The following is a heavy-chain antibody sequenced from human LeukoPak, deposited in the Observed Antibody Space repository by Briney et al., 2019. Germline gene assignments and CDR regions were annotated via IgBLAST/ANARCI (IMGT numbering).Heavy chain of an antibody. J-gene: IGHJ4*02. V-gene: IGHV3-23*01. CDR3: ARGRWSFDY. CDR2: ISGSGGST. Sequence: PGGSLRLSCAASGSTFNSYWMTWVRQAPGKGLEWVSGISGSGGSTYYADSVKGRFTISRDNSKNTLYLQMNSLRAEDTAVYYCARGRWSFDYWGQGTLVTVSS. D-gene: IGHD5-24*01. CDR1: GSTFNSYW.